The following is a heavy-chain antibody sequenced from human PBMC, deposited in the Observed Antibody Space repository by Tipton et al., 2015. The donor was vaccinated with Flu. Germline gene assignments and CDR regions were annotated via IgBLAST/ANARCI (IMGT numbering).Heavy chain of an antibody. D-gene: IGHD3-10*01. J-gene: IGHJ6*02. Sequence: GSLRLSCAASGFPFTSYWMTWVRPAPGKGLEWVANINQDGSDKYYVASVEGRFTISRDNAKNSLFLQVNSLRSEDTAVYYCARSQVLPLERGLILPYGMDFWGQGTTVTVSS. CDR3: ARSQVLPLERGLILPYGMDF. CDR2: INQDGSDK. CDR1: GFPFTSYW. V-gene: IGHV3-7*01.